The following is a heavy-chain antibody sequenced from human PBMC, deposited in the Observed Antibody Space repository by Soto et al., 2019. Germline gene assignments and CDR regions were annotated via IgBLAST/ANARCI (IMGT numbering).Heavy chain of an antibody. J-gene: IGHJ6*02. D-gene: IGHD1-1*01. V-gene: IGHV1-69*01. CDR1: GGTFSSHS. Sequence: QVQLVQSGAEVKKPGSSVKVSCKSSGGTFSSHSINWVRQAPGQGLEWMGGIIPIFGPANFAKKFQGRVTITADESTITAYMELSSLTSEDTAVYYCATGSFTSTGGRIGYHYNAMDVWGQGTTVTVSS. CDR3: ATGSFTSTGGRIGYHYNAMDV. CDR2: IIPIFGPA.